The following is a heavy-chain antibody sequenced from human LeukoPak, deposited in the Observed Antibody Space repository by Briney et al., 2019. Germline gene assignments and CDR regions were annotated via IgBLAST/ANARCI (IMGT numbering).Heavy chain of an antibody. CDR2: INVEGNYI. CDR1: GFTVSTSW. J-gene: IGHJ4*02. Sequence: GGSLRLSCAASGFTVSTSWMHWARKAPGKGLVWVARINVEGNYIDYAESVKGRFTISRDSAKNTLYLQMNSLRAEDTAVYSCARDLTGPYDHWGQGTLVTVSS. CDR3: ARDLTGPYDH. V-gene: IGHV3-74*01. D-gene: IGHD3-22*01.